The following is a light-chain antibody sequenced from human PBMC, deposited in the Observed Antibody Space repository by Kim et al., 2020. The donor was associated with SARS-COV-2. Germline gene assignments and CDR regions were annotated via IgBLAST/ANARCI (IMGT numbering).Light chain of an antibody. CDR1: SRRRYD. V-gene: IGLV3-19*01. CDR3: YSRDNSGDQWV. CDR2: GHN. J-gene: IGLJ3*02. Sequence: ALGRRVRNTWQGDSRRRYDAAWYRQKSGHAAILVIYGHNSRPSGIPDRFSGYNSGTTASLTSTGAQAEDEGDYYCYSRDNSGDQWVFGGGTQLTVL.